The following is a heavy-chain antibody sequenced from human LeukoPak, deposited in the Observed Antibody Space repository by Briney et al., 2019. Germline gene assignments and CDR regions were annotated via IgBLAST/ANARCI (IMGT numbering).Heavy chain of an antibody. CDR2: IYGGGGT. V-gene: IGHV3-53*04. Sequence: GGSLRPSCTASGFTVSSSYMTWVRQAPGKGLEWVSLIYGGGGTFYADSVKGRFTISRHNFENTLYLQMNNLRAEDTAVYYCARVGVGTVAGNYFDDWGQGTLVTVSS. D-gene: IGHD6-19*01. CDR3: ARVGVGTVAGNYFDD. CDR1: GFTVSSSY. J-gene: IGHJ4*02.